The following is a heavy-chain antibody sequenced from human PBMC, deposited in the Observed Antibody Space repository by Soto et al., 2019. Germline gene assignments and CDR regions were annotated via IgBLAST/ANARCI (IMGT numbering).Heavy chain of an antibody. CDR3: VAYLSYYVH. J-gene: IGHJ4*02. CDR1: GFTLSDHF. CDR2: TKHKVSSYAT. V-gene: IGHV3-72*01. Sequence: EVQLVESGGGLVQPGGSLRLSCAVSGFTLSDHFMDWVRQAPGKGLEWVGRTKHKVSSYATDYAESVKGRFTISRDDSYISPYLQIKNMRTEDKAVYYCVAYLSYYVHWGQGTLVTVSS. D-gene: IGHD3-10*02.